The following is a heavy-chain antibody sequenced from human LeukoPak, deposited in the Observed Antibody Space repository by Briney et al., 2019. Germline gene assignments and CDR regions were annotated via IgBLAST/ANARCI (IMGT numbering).Heavy chain of an antibody. J-gene: IGHJ6*03. CDR1: GFTFDDYG. Sequence: PGGSLRLSCAASGFTFDDYGMSWVRQAPGKGPEWVSGINWNGGSTGYADSVKGRFTISRDNSKNTLYLQMNSLRAEDTAVYYCAKTGLGNDCYYYYMDVWGKGTTVTISS. CDR2: INWNGGST. V-gene: IGHV3-20*04. CDR3: AKTGLGNDCYYYYMDV. D-gene: IGHD1-1*01.